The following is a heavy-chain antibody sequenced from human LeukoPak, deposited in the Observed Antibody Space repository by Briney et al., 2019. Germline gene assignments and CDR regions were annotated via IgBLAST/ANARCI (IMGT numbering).Heavy chain of an antibody. CDR3: AREKGGSGTDFDY. J-gene: IGHJ4*02. CDR2: INPSGGSI. Sequence: ASVKVSCKASGGTFSNYAFSWVRQAPGQGLEWMGIINPSGGSISYAQKFQGRVTMTRDMSTSTVYMELSSLRSEDTAVYYCAREKGGSGTDFDYWGQGTLVTVSS. D-gene: IGHD6-13*01. CDR1: GGTFSNYA. V-gene: IGHV1-46*01.